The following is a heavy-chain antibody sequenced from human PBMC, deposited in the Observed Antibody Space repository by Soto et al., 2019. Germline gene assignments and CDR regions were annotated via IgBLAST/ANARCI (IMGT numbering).Heavy chain of an antibody. CDR1: GGSISSYY. J-gene: IGHJ4*02. V-gene: IGHV4-59*01. D-gene: IGHD3-10*01. Sequence: QVQLQESGPGLVKPSETLSLTCTVSGGSISSYYWSWIRQPPGKGLEWIGYIYYSGSTNYNPSLKSRVTISVDTSKNQFSLKLSSVTAADTAVYYCARGRRPFGYWGQGTLVTVSS. CDR3: ARGRRPFGY. CDR2: IYYSGST.